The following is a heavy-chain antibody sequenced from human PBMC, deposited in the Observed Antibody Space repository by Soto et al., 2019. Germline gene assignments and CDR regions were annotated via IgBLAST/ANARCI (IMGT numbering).Heavy chain of an antibody. J-gene: IGHJ6*03. Sequence: PSQTLSLTCAISGDSVSSNSAAWNWIRQSPSRGLEWLGRTYYRSKWYNDYAVSVKSRITINPDASKNQFSLQLNSVTPEDTAVYYCARGLGELLEYYYYYYMDVWGKGTTVTVSS. CDR3: ARGLGELLEYYYYYYMDV. D-gene: IGHD3-10*01. CDR2: TYYRSKWYN. CDR1: GDSVSSNSAA. V-gene: IGHV6-1*01.